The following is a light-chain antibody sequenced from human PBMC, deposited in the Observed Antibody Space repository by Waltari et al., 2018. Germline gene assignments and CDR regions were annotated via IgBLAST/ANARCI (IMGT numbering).Light chain of an antibody. V-gene: IGLV1-47*02. CDR1: SSNIGRNY. CDR3: AAWDYRLSGDV. J-gene: IGLJ1*01. CDR2: SNN. Sequence: QSVLTQPPSASGTPGQRVTISCSGSSSNIGRNYVYWYQQLPGTTPKLLIYSNNQRPLGVPERFSGSKAGTSASRAISGLGSEDEADYYCAAWDYRLSGDVFGTGTKVTVL.